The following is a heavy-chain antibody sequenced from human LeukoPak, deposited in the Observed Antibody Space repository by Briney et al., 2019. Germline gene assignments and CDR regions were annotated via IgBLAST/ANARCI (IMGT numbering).Heavy chain of an antibody. J-gene: IGHJ3*02. D-gene: IGHD3-10*01. CDR2: IKQDGSEK. CDR1: GFTFSSYW. Sequence: GGSLRLSCAASGFTFSSYWMSWVRQAPGKGLEWVANIKQDGSEKHYVDSVKGRFTISRDNAKNSVYLQMNSLRAEDTAVYYCAKVVGVRGVHDAFDIWGQGTMVTVSS. CDR3: AKVVGVRGVHDAFDI. V-gene: IGHV3-7*03.